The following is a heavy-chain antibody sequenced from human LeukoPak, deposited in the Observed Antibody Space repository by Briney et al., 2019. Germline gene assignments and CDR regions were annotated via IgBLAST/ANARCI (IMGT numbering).Heavy chain of an antibody. Sequence: ASVKVSCKASGYTFIGYYMHWVRQAPGQGLEWMGWINPNSGGTNYAQKLQGRVTMTTDTSTSTAYMELRSLRSDDTAVYYCARDGLVGRLGFDYWGQGTLVTVSS. CDR3: ARDGLVGRLGFDY. CDR1: GYTFIGYY. J-gene: IGHJ4*02. V-gene: IGHV1-2*02. CDR2: INPNSGGT. D-gene: IGHD2-2*01.